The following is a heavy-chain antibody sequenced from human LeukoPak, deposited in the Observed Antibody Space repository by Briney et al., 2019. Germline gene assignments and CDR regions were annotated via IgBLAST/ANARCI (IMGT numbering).Heavy chain of an antibody. J-gene: IGHJ5*02. Sequence: SETLSLTCTVSGGSISSYYWSWIRQPPGKGLEWIGYIYYSGSTNYNPSLKSRVTISVDTSKNQFSLKLSSVTAADTAVYYCARMVVAATSRKRPGWFDPWGQGTLVTVSS. CDR3: ARMVVAATSRKRPGWFDP. CDR1: GGSISSYY. D-gene: IGHD2-15*01. CDR2: IYYSGST. V-gene: IGHV4-59*01.